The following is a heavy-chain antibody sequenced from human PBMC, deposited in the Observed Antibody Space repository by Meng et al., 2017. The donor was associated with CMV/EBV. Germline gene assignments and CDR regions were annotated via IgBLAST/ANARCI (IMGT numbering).Heavy chain of an antibody. V-gene: IGHV4-39*07. D-gene: IGHD6-6*01. CDR2: IYYSGST. CDR3: ARSIAARPYRYNWFDP. J-gene: IGHJ5*02. CDR1: CGSIISSSYY. Sequence: QLHLQDAGPGLVKPAESLSLTCTGACGSIISSSYYWGWIRQPPGKGLEWIGSIYYSGSTYYNPSLKSRVTISVDTSKNQFSLKLSSVTAADTAVYYCARSIAARPYRYNWFDPWGQGTLVTVSS.